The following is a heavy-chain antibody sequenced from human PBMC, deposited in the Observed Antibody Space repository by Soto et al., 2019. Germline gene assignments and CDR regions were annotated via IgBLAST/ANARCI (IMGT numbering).Heavy chain of an antibody. CDR1: GGSVSSGSYY. V-gene: IGHV4-61*01. CDR3: ARDWAAAAGTFYYYGMDV. Sequence: SETLSLTCTVSGGSVSSGSYYWSWIRQPPGKGLEWIGYIYYSGSTNYNPSLKSRVTISVDTSKNQFSLKLSSVTAADTAVYYCARDWAAAAGTFYYYGMDVWGQGTTVTV. CDR2: IYYSGST. J-gene: IGHJ6*02. D-gene: IGHD6-13*01.